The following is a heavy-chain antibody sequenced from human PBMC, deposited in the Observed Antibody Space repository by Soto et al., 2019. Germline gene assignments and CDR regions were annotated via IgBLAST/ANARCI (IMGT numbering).Heavy chain of an antibody. CDR1: GFTINSYA. V-gene: IGHV3-23*01. D-gene: IGHD5-12*01. CDR2: ISGGGTAT. J-gene: IGHJ4*02. CDR3: AKCGSGSGYQQERFNDY. Sequence: EVQLLESGGGLVQPGGSLRLSCAASGFTINSYAMSWVRQAPGKGLEWVSAISGGGTATYYADSVKGRFTISKDNSKNSLFLQMNSLRAEDTAMYFCAKCGSGSGYQQERFNDYWGQGTLVTVSS.